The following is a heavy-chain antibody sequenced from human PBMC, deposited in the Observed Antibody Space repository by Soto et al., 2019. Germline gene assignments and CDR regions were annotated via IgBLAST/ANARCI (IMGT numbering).Heavy chain of an antibody. CDR2: IFSNDEK. V-gene: IGHV2-26*01. J-gene: IGHJ6*03. CDR3: ARISPRNSIAATKNYYYYYMDV. CDR1: GFSLSNARMG. Sequence: QVTLKESGPVLVKPTETLTLTCTVSGFSLSNARMGVSWIRQPPGKALEWLAHIFSNDEKSYSTSLKSRLTISKDTSKSQVVLTMNNMDPVDTATYYCARISPRNSIAATKNYYYYYMDVWGKGTTVTVSS. D-gene: IGHD6-13*01.